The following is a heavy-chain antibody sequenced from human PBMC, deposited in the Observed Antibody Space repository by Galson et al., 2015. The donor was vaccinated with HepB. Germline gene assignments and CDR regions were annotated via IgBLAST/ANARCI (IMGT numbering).Heavy chain of an antibody. Sequence: SETLSLTCAVSGGSISSSNWWSWVRQPPGKGLEWIGEIYHSGSTNYNPSLKSLVTISVDKSKNQFSLKLSSVTAADTAVYYCARDPGIVGATYYGMDVWGQGTTVTVSS. CDR1: GGSISSSNW. J-gene: IGHJ6*02. CDR3: ARDPGIVGATYYGMDV. CDR2: IYHSGST. V-gene: IGHV4-4*02. D-gene: IGHD1-26*01.